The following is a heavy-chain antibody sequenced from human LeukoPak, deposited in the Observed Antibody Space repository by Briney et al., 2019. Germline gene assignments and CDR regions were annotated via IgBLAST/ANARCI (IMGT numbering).Heavy chain of an antibody. CDR2: IVVCSGNT. Sequence: GASVKVSCKASGFTFTSSAIQWVRQARGQRLEGIGWIVVCSGNTNYAQKFQERVTITRDMSTSTVFMELSRLRSEDTAVYDWEDSVVGAYGDAFDIWGQGTMVTVSS. D-gene: IGHD1-26*01. J-gene: IGHJ3*02. CDR3: EDSVVGAYGDAFDI. V-gene: IGHV1-58*02. CDR1: GFTFTSSA.